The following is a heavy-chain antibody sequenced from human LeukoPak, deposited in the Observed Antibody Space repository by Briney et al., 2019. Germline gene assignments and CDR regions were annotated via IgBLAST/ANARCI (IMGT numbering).Heavy chain of an antibody. V-gene: IGHV3-30*04. CDR1: GFTFSSYA. CDR3: ARDRPFGGVIVSYWFDP. J-gene: IGHJ5*02. Sequence: GGSLRLSCAASGFTFSSYAMRWVRQAPGKGLEWVAVISYDGSNKYYADSVKGRFTISRDNSKNTLYLQMNSLRAEDTAVYYCARDRPFGGVIVSYWFDPWGQGTLVTVSS. CDR2: ISYDGSNK. D-gene: IGHD3-16*02.